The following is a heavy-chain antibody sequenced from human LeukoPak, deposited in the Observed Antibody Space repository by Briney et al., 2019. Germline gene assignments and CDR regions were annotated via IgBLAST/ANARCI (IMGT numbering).Heavy chain of an antibody. CDR2: ISAYNGNT. CDR1: GYTFTSYG. Sequence: GASVTVSCKASGYTFTSYGISWVRQAPGQGLEWMGWISAYNGNTNYAQKLQGRVTMTTDTSTSTAYMELRSLRSDDTAVYYCARDQAIAAYWYFDLWGRGTLVTVSS. D-gene: IGHD6-13*01. CDR3: ARDQAIAAYWYFDL. V-gene: IGHV1-18*01. J-gene: IGHJ2*01.